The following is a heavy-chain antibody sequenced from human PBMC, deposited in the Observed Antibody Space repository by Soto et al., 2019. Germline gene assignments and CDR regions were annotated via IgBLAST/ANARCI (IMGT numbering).Heavy chain of an antibody. CDR3: AKSYDLYYGMDV. CDR2: IDPSDSYT. D-gene: IGHD3-22*01. J-gene: IGHJ6*02. CDR1: GYSFTSYW. V-gene: IGHV5-10-1*01. Sequence: PGESLKISCEGSGYSFTSYWISWVRQMPGKGLEWMGRIDPSDSYTNYSPSFQGHVTISADKSISTAYLQWSSLKASDTAMYYCAKSYDLYYGMDVWGQGTTVTVSS.